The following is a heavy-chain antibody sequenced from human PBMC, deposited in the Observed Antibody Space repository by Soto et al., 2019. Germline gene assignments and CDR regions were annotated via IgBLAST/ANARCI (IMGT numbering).Heavy chain of an antibody. Sequence: QVQLVESGGGVVQPGRSLRLSCAASGFTFSSYGMHWVRQAPGKGLEWVAVISYDGSNKYYADSVKGRFTISRDNSKNTLYLQMNSLRAEETAVYYCAKSREITIVGVVQRYYGMDVWGQGTTVTVSS. V-gene: IGHV3-30*18. CDR3: AKSREITIVGVVQRYYGMDV. CDR1: GFTFSSYG. CDR2: ISYDGSNK. D-gene: IGHD3-3*01. J-gene: IGHJ6*02.